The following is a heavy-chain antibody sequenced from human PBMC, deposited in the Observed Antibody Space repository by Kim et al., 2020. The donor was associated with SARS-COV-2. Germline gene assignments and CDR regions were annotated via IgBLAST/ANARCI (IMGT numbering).Heavy chain of an antibody. J-gene: IGHJ4*02. CDR3: ARASGSDSSGYYYGHFDY. V-gene: IGHV1-46*01. CDR2: INPSGGST. D-gene: IGHD3-22*01. Sequence: ASVKVSCKASGYTFTSYYMHWVRQAPGQGLEWMGIINPSGGSTSYAQKFQGRVTMTRDTSTSTVYMELSSLRSEDTAVYYCARASGSDSSGYYYGHFDYWGQGTLVTVSS. CDR1: GYTFTSYY.